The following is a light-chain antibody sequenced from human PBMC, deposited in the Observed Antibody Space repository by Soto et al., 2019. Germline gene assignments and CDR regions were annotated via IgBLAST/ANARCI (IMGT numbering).Light chain of an antibody. CDR2: GVT. V-gene: IGLV2-8*01. CDR3: SSYAGRNNWV. Sequence: QSALTQPPSASGSPGQSVTISCTGTSSDVGGYNYVSWYQQHPGKAPKLMIYGVTKRPSGVPDRFSGSKSGNTASLTVSGLQAEDEADYYCSSYAGRNNWVFGGGTKVTVL. CDR1: SSDVGGYNY. J-gene: IGLJ3*02.